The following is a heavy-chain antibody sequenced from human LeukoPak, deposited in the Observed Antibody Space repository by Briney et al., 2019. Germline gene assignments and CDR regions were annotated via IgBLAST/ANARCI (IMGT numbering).Heavy chain of an antibody. CDR1: GGSFSGYD. D-gene: IGHD4-17*01. CDR2: INHSGST. CDR3: ARAAALHRTVTTPCDY. J-gene: IGHJ4*02. V-gene: IGHV4-34*01. Sequence: SETLSLTCAVYGGSFSGYDWSWLRHPPGKGREWCGEINHSGSTNYNPSLKSRVTISVDTSKNQFSLKLSSVTAADTAVYYCARAAALHRTVTTPCDYWGRGTLVTVSS.